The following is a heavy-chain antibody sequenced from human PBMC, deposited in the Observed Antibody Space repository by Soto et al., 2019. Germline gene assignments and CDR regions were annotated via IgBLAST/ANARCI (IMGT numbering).Heavy chain of an antibody. CDR1: GFTFSSYA. CDR3: ARARPGIYLLGY. J-gene: IGHJ4*02. V-gene: IGHV3-30-3*01. Sequence: QVHLVESGGGVVQPGRSLRLSCAASGFTFSSYAMHWVRQAPGKGLEWVAVISYDGGNKHYADSVKGRFTISRDNSKNMFYLQMNSLRAEDTAVYYCARARPGIYLLGYWGQGTLVTVSS. CDR2: ISYDGGNK. D-gene: IGHD3-3*02.